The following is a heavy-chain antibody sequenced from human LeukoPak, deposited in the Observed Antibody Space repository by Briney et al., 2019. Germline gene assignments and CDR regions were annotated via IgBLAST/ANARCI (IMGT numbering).Heavy chain of an antibody. CDR3: ARAADVDTAMVSDWFDP. CDR2: IYTSGST. CDR1: GGSISSGSHY. D-gene: IGHD5-18*01. Sequence: PSETLSLTCTVSGGSISSGSHYWSWIRQPAGKGLEWIGRIYTSGSTNYNPSLKSRVTISVDTSKNQFSLKLSSVTAADTAVYYCARAADVDTAMVSDWFDPWGQGTLVTVSS. V-gene: IGHV4-61*02. J-gene: IGHJ5*02.